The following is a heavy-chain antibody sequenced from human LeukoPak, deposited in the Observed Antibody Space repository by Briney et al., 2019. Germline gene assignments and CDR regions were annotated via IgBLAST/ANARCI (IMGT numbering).Heavy chain of an antibody. V-gene: IGHV4-39*07. J-gene: IGHJ5*02. D-gene: IGHD6-13*01. CDR1: GGSISSSSYY. CDR2: IYHSGST. Sequence: NPSETLSLTCTVSGGSISSSSYYWGWIRQPPGKGLEWIGSIYHSGSTYYNPSLKSRVTISVDTSKNQFSLKLSSVTAADTAVYYCASSGYSSTPRRFDPWGQGTLVTVSS. CDR3: ASSGYSSTPRRFDP.